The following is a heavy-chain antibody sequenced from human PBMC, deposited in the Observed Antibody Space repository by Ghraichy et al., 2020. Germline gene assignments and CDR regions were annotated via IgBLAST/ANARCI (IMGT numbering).Heavy chain of an antibody. V-gene: IGHV3-23*01. CDR1: GFTFSSYA. Sequence: GGSLRLSCAASGFTFSSYAMSWVRQAPGKGLEWVSGISGGGGSTYYADSVKGRFTISRDDSKNTLYLQMNSLRAEDTAVYYCAKDSNLRITLISMVSHFDYWGQGTLITVSS. CDR3: AKDSNLRITLISMVSHFDY. J-gene: IGHJ4*02. D-gene: IGHD3-10*01. CDR2: ISGGGGST.